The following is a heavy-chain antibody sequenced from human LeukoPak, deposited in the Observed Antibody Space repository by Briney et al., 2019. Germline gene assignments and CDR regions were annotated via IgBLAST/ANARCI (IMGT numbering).Heavy chain of an antibody. CDR2: IYPSGTT. CDR1: GYSISSGYY. V-gene: IGHV4-38-2*02. D-gene: IGHD6-13*01. Sequence: ASETLSLTCTVSGYSISSGYYWGWIRQPPGKGLEWIGNIYPSGTTYYNPSLKTRVTISVDTSKNQFSLKLSSVTAADTAVYFYARAYSSSWYFNWFDPWGQGTLVTVSS. CDR3: ARAYSSSWYFNWFDP. J-gene: IGHJ5*02.